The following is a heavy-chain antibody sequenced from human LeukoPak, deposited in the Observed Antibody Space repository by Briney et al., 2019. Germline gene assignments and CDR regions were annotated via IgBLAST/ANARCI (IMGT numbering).Heavy chain of an antibody. Sequence: PGGSLRLSCAASGFTFSSYSMNWVRQAPGKGLEWVSSISSSSSYIYYADSVKGRFTISRDNAKNSLYLRMNSLRAEDTAVYYCARDDNSGADAFDIWGQGTMVTVSS. CDR2: ISSSSSYI. CDR3: ARDDNSGADAFDI. J-gene: IGHJ3*02. V-gene: IGHV3-21*01. CDR1: GFTFSSYS. D-gene: IGHD3-10*01.